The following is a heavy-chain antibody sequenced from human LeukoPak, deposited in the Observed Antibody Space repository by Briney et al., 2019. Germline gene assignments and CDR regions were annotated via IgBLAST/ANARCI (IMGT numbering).Heavy chain of an antibody. D-gene: IGHD1-26*01. V-gene: IGHV4-4*07. CDR2: FSTRGYT. J-gene: IGHJ3*02. CDR3: AVGFIRDAFHI. Sequence: PSETLSLTCTVSGDSISDYFWSWIRQPAGKGLEWIGRFSTRGYTTYNPSLKSRLTISVDKSKSQFSLNLTSVTAADTAVYYCAVGFIRDAFHIWGQGTIVTVSS. CDR1: GDSISDYF.